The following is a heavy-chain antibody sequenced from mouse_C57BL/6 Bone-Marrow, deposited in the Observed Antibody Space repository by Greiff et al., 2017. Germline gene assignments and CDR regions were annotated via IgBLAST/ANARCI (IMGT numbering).Heavy chain of an antibody. D-gene: IGHD2-4*01. CDR2: LSYDGSN. Sequence: EVQLQQSGPGLVKPSQSLSLTCSVTGYSLTRGYSWTWIRQFPGTKLAWLGSLSYDGSNNYNPSLKNRISITRDTSKNQLCLKLNSVTTEDTATYYCARGDYDYDRANFDYWGQGTTLPGAS. CDR1: GYSLTRGYS. CDR3: ARGDYDYDRANFDY. J-gene: IGHJ2*01. V-gene: IGHV3-6*01.